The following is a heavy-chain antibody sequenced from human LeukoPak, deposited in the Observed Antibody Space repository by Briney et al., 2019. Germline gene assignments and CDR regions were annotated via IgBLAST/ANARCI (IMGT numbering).Heavy chain of an antibody. CDR3: AREVAAAGIGYYFDY. CDR2: IYYSGST. Sequence: SETLSLTCTVSGGSISSYYWSWIRQPPGKGLEWIGYIYYSGSTNYNPSLKSRVTISVDTSKNQFSLKLSSVTAADTAVYYCAREVAAAGIGYYFDYWGQGILVTVSS. D-gene: IGHD6-13*01. V-gene: IGHV4-59*01. J-gene: IGHJ4*02. CDR1: GGSISSYY.